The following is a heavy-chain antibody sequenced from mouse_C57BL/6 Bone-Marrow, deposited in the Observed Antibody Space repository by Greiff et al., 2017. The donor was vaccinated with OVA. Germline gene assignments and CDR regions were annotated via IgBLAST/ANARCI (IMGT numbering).Heavy chain of an antibody. Sequence: EVQLQQSGAELVRPGASVKLSCTASGFNIKDDYMHWVKQRPEQGLEWIGWIDPENGDTEYASKFQGKATITADTSSNTAYLQLSSLTSEDTAVYYCTTGWSDFDYWGQGTTLTVSS. J-gene: IGHJ2*01. V-gene: IGHV14-4*01. CDR1: GFNIKDDY. CDR2: IDPENGDT. D-gene: IGHD1-1*02. CDR3: TTGWSDFDY.